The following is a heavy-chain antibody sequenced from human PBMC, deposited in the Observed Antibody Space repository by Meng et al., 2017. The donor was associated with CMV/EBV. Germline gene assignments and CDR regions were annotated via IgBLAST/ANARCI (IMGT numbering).Heavy chain of an antibody. CDR3: ARCVVVPAAHATPRIWFDP. Sequence: SETLSLTCTVSGGSVSSGSYYWSWIRQPPGKGLEWIGYIYYSGSTNYNPSLKSRVTISVDTSKNQFSLKLSSVTAADTAVYYCARCVVVPAAHATPRIWFDPWGQGTLVTVSP. D-gene: IGHD2-2*01. CDR1: GGSVSSGSYY. V-gene: IGHV4-61*01. CDR2: IYYSGST. J-gene: IGHJ5*02.